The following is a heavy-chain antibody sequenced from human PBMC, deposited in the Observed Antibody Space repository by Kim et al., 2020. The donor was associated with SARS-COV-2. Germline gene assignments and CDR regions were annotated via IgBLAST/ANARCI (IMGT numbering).Heavy chain of an antibody. CDR2: ISASDGNT. J-gene: IGHJ4*02. V-gene: IGHV3-23*01. D-gene: IGHD2-15*01. CDR1: GFTFNSYA. Sequence: GGSLRLFCAASGFTFNSYAMSWVRQAPGKGLEWVSTISASDGNTYHADSVKGRFSISRDNSKNTPYLQMNSLRAEDTAIYYCAKGRGYCSGGSCYSDYWGQGTLVTVSS. CDR3: AKGRGYCSGGSCYSDY.